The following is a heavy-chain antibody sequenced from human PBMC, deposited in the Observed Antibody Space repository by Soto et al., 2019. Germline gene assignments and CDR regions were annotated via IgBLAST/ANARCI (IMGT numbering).Heavy chain of an antibody. J-gene: IGHJ4*02. CDR1: GLTFGIYA. CDR2: ISAGGDSA. D-gene: IGHD3-3*01. CDR3: AKHYDRTFDY. Sequence: EVQLLESGGGLVQTGGSLRLSCAASGLTFGIYAMSWVRHAPGKGLEWVSSISAGGDSAYYTDSVKGRFTISRDKSKKTLYLHMTSLRAEDTAVYYCAKHYDRTFDYWGQGTLVTVSS. V-gene: IGHV3-23*01.